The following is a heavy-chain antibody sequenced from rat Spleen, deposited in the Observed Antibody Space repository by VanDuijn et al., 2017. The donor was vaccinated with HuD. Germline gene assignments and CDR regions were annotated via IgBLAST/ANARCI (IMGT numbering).Heavy chain of an antibody. V-gene: IGHV5-25*01. CDR1: GFTFSNYD. Sequence: EVQLVESGGGLVQPGRSLKLSCAASGFTFSNYDMAWVRQAPTKGLEWVASIVTSGGTTYYRDSVKGRFTVSRDNAKSTLYLQMDSLRSEDTATYYCARRCYDGSYISPYWYSDFWGPGTMVTVSS. J-gene: IGHJ1*01. CDR3: ARRCYDGSYISPYWYSDF. D-gene: IGHD1-12*02. CDR2: IVTSGGTT.